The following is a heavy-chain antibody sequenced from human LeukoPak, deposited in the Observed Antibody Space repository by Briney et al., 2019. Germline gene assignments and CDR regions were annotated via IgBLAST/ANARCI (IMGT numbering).Heavy chain of an antibody. J-gene: IGHJ4*02. Sequence: TSETLSLTCTVSGGSISSYYWSWIRQPPGKGLEWIAYISDIGSTNYNPSLKSRVTISLDTSKSQFSLKLSSVTAADTAVYYCAGHHPRNTVDFWGQGTLVTVSS. CDR2: ISDIGST. CDR1: GGSISSYY. V-gene: IGHV4-59*08. CDR3: AGHHPRNTVDF. D-gene: IGHD2/OR15-2a*01.